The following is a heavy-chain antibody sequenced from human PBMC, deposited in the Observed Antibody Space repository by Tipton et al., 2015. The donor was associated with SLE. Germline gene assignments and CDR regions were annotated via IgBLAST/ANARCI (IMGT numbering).Heavy chain of an antibody. D-gene: IGHD1-26*01. Sequence: SLRLSCAASGFTFSSYWMHWVRQAPGKGLVRVSRINSDGSSTSYADSVKGRFTISRDTAKNTLYLQMNSLRAEDTAVYYCARDLSGSRGALFGYWGQGTLVTVSS. CDR1: GFTFSSYW. CDR3: ARDLSGSRGALFGY. V-gene: IGHV3-74*01. CDR2: INSDGSST. J-gene: IGHJ4*02.